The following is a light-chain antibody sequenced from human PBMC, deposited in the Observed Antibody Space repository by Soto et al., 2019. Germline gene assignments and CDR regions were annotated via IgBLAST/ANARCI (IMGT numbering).Light chain of an antibody. Sequence: QSVLTQPPSASGTPGQRVTISCSGSSSKIGSNTVNWYQQLPGTAPKLHMYSNDQRHSGVPDRFSGSKSVTSASLATSGLQYEDEADDYCAAWEDSLNGWVFGGGTKLTVL. J-gene: IGLJ3*02. CDR1: SSKIGSNT. CDR3: AAWEDSLNGWV. V-gene: IGLV1-44*01. CDR2: SND.